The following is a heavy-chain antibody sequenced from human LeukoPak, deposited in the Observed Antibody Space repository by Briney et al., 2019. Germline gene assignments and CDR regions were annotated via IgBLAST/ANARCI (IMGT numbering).Heavy chain of an antibody. V-gene: IGHV3-73*01. J-gene: IGHJ4*02. Sequence: PGGSLKLSCAASGFTFSGSTMHWVRQASGKGLEWVGHIRSKANNYATAYTASVKGRFTISGDDSKNTAYLQMNSLKTEDTAVYYCTRLLAEGCWGQGTLVTVSS. CDR3: TRLLAEGC. CDR1: GFTFSGST. CDR2: IRSKANNYAT.